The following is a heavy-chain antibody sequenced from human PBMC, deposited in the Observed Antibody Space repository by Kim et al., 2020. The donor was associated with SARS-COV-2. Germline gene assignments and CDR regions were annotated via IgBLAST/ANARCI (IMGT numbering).Heavy chain of an antibody. J-gene: IGHJ4*02. Sequence: GGSLRLSCEGSGFIFRSFWFHWVRQVPGKGLVWVARISDDGRTTDYADSVKGRFTISRDDARNTLFLYMNSLRGDDTAVYYCGRDLTGRSDYWGQGTLVTVPA. CDR2: ISDDGRTT. D-gene: IGHD1-26*01. CDR3: GRDLTGRSDY. CDR1: GFIFRSFW. V-gene: IGHV3-74*01.